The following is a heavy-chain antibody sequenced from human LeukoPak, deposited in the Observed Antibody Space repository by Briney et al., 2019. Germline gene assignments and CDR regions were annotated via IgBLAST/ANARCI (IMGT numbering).Heavy chain of an antibody. Sequence: GGSLRLSCAASGFTFSSYAMSWVRQAPGKGLEWVSAISGSGGSAYYADSVKGRFTISRDNSKNTLYLQMNSLRAEDTAVYYCAKSPATDYGDYPYYFDYWGQGTLVTVSS. D-gene: IGHD4-17*01. CDR2: ISGSGGSA. CDR3: AKSPATDYGDYPYYFDY. CDR1: GFTFSSYA. V-gene: IGHV3-23*01. J-gene: IGHJ4*02.